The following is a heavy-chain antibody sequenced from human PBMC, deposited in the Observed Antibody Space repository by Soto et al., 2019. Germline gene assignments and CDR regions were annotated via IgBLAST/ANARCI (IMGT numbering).Heavy chain of an antibody. CDR1: GYTFSNY. V-gene: IGHV1-8*01. J-gene: IGHJ6*02. Sequence: QVQLVQSGAEVKKPGASVKVSCKASGYTFSNYINWVRQATGQGLEWMGWMNPNSGNRGYAQKFQGSVTMTRNIPINTAYMELSSLRSDDSAVYYCARGLSPISVVRGITYYNGVDVWGQGTTVTVSS. CDR2: MNPNSGNR. D-gene: IGHD3-10*01. CDR3: ARGLSPISVVRGITYYNGVDV.